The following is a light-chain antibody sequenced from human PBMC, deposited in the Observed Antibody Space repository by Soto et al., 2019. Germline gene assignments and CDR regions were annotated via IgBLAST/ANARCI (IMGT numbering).Light chain of an antibody. CDR1: QSVSSN. V-gene: IGKV3-15*01. J-gene: IGKJ5*01. Sequence: EIVMTQSPATLSVSPGDRATLFCRASQSVSSNLAWYQQKPGQAPRLLIFGASTRATGIPARFSGSGSGTEFTHTISSMQSEDFAIYYCQQYNNWPPSITFGQGTRLESK. CDR3: QQYNNWPPSIT. CDR2: GAS.